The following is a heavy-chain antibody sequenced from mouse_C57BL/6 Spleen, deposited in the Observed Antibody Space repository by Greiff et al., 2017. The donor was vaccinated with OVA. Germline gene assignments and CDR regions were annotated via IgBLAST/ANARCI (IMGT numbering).Heavy chain of an antibody. CDR1: GYAFSSYW. D-gene: IGHD3-2*02. V-gene: IGHV1-80*01. CDR3: AQTAQALFAY. Sequence: QVQLKQSGAELVKPGASVKISCKASGYAFSSYWMNWVKQRPGKGLEWIGQIYPGDGDTNYNGKFKGKATLTADESSSTAYMQLSSLTSEDSAVYFCAQTAQALFAYWGQGTLVTVSA. CDR2: IYPGDGDT. J-gene: IGHJ3*01.